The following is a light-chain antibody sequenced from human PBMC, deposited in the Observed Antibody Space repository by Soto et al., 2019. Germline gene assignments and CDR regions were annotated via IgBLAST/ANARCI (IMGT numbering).Light chain of an antibody. J-gene: IGLJ1*01. V-gene: IGLV2-14*01. CDR3: SSYTSSSTL. CDR1: SSDVGSYNY. Sequence: QPALTQPASVSGSPGQSITISCTGTSSDVGSYNYVSWYQQHPGKAPKLIIYEVSDRPSGISSRFSGSKSGNTASLTISGLQTEDEADYYCSSYTSSSTLFGTGTKVTVL. CDR2: EVS.